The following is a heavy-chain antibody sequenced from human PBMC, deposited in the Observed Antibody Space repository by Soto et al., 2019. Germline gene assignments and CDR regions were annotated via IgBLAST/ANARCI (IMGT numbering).Heavy chain of an antibody. V-gene: IGHV4-59*01. CDR2: IYYSGIT. Sequence: TLSLTCTFSGGSISRYYWSWIRQPPGKGLEWIGYIYYSGITDYNPSLKSRVTISVDTSKSQFSLTLSSVTAADTAVYSCPSHCRLLGDYFDYWGQGTLVTVSS. CDR1: GGSISRYY. J-gene: IGHJ4*02. D-gene: IGHD3-16*01. CDR3: PSHCRLLGDYFDY.